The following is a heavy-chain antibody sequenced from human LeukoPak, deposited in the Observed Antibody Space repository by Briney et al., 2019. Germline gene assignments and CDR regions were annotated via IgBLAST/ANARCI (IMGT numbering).Heavy chain of an antibody. CDR2: IYYSGST. CDR1: GGSISSSSYY. CDR3: ATTVVKRYFDL. J-gene: IGHJ2*01. Sequence: PSETLSLTCTVSGGSISSSSYYWGWIRQPPGKGLEWIGSIYYSGSTYYNPSLKSRVTISVDTSKNQFSLKLSTVTAADTAVYYCATTVVKRYFDLWGRGTLVTVSS. D-gene: IGHD4-23*01. V-gene: IGHV4-39*01.